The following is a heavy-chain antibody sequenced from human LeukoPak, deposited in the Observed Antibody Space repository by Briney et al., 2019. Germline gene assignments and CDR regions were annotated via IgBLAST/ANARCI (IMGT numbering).Heavy chain of an antibody. CDR3: ARVFYYGSGTFGL. D-gene: IGHD3-10*01. Sequence: LSDTLSLTFPVSGGSLTSYYWSWIRQPPGKGLEWFGYIYYSGSTTYNPSLRNRVTISVDTSKNQFSLRLSSVTAADTAVYFCARVFYYGSGTFGLWGRGTLVTVSS. CDR2: IYYSGST. J-gene: IGHJ2*01. CDR1: GGSLTSYY. V-gene: IGHV4-59*07.